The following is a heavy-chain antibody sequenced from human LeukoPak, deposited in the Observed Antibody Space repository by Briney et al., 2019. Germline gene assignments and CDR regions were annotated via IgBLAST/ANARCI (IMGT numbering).Heavy chain of an antibody. CDR3: ARVPPHWWIEPFDV. Sequence: ASVKVSCKVYGYSLSEVGMHWVRQVPGKGPEWMGGVDPEDGETIYAEKFQGRVTMTADTSADTAYMELSSLSSDDTAVYYCARVPPHWWIEPFDVWGQGTMVTVSS. D-gene: IGHD2-15*01. CDR2: VDPEDGET. V-gene: IGHV1-24*01. CDR1: GYSLSEVG. J-gene: IGHJ3*01.